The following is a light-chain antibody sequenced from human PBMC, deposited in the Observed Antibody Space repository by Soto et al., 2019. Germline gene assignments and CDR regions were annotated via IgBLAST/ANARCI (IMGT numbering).Light chain of an antibody. Sequence: DIEMTQSPSSLSASVGDRVTITCRASQSISNYLNWYQHKPGKVPKLLIYAASSLQSGVPTRLSGSGSGTDFTLTISSLQPEDFATYYCQQSYGTPLTFGGGTKVEIK. CDR2: AAS. J-gene: IGKJ4*01. CDR1: QSISNY. V-gene: IGKV1-39*01. CDR3: QQSYGTPLT.